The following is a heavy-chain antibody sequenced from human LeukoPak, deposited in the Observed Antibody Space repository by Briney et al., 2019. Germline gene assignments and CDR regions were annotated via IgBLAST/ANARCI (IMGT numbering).Heavy chain of an antibody. J-gene: IGHJ4*02. CDR3: WRDVHDAAADH. CDR2: IKRDQTIT. D-gene: IGHD6-13*01. Sequence: GGPLTLSCAASGFTFSNYWMHWVRRAPGKGLLWVSRIKRDQTITQYADCVKGRFTISRDNAQNTLYLQMNTLVADATAAYYFWRDVHDAAADHWGQGTLVTVSP. V-gene: IGHV3-74*03. CDR1: GFTFSNYW.